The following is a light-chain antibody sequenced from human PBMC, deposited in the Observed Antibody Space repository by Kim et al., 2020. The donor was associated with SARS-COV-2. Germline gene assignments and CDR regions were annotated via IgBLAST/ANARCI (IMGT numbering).Light chain of an antibody. CDR2: DAS. Sequence: ACVGDSVTSTCRASQGISSALAWYQQTSGKAPKLLIYDASNLESGVPSRFSGSGSGTDFTLTISSVQPEDFATYYCQQFYSYPITFGQGTRLEIK. J-gene: IGKJ5*01. V-gene: IGKV1-13*02. CDR3: QQFYSYPIT. CDR1: QGISSA.